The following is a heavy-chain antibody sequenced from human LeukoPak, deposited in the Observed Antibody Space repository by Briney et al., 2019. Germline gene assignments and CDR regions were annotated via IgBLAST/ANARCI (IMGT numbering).Heavy chain of an antibody. CDR1: GGSISSGNYY. J-gene: IGHJ4*02. Sequence: SETLSLTCTVSGGSISSGNYYWGWIRLPPGMGLEWIGSIHYGGSTYFNPSLKSRVTISVDTSKNQFSLKLSSVTAADTAFYYCARSYSSGPYYFDYWGQGTLVTVSS. CDR3: ARSYSSGPYYFDY. CDR2: IHYGGST. V-gene: IGHV4-39*01. D-gene: IGHD6-19*01.